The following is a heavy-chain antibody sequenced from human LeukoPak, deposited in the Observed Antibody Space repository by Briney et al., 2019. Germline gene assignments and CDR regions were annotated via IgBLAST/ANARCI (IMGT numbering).Heavy chain of an antibody. CDR3: TTDWNSQHY. J-gene: IGHJ4*02. CDR2: IKSKTDGGTT. V-gene: IGHV3-15*01. D-gene: IGHD1-7*01. Sequence: GGSLRLSCAASGFTFSNAWMSWVRQAPGKGLEWVGPIKSKTDGGTTDDAAPVKGRFTNSRNNSKNTLYLQMNSLKTEDTAVYYCTTDWNSQHYWGQGTLVTVSS. CDR1: GFTFSNAW.